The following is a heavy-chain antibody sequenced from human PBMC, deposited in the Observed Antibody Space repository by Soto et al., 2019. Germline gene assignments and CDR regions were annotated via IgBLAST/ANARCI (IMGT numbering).Heavy chain of an antibody. CDR1: GFDLTSSR. D-gene: IGHD6-6*01. CDR3: ARVNLVDGSAFYCAMAV. Sequence: PGGSLRLSCVASGFDLTSSRMNWVRQAPGKGLEWVASISGSGKDTFYRHSVKGRFAISRDSAGTSLFLRMDSVKVEDTAVYHCARVNLVDGSAFYCAMAVWGPGTAVTVSS. CDR2: ISGSGKDT. J-gene: IGHJ6*02. V-gene: IGHV3-21*01.